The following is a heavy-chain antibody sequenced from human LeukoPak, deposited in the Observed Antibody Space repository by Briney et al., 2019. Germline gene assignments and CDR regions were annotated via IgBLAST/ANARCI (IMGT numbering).Heavy chain of an antibody. CDR3: AKIGRAFWSGYLDAFDI. CDR2: ISGSGGST. V-gene: IGHV3-23*01. Sequence: GGSLRLSCAASGFTFSSYAMSWVRQAPGKGLEWVSAISGSGGSTYYADSVKGRFTISRDNSKNTLYLQMNSLRAEDTAVYYCAKIGRAFWSGYLDAFDIWGQGTMVTVSS. J-gene: IGHJ3*02. CDR1: GFTFSSYA. D-gene: IGHD3-3*01.